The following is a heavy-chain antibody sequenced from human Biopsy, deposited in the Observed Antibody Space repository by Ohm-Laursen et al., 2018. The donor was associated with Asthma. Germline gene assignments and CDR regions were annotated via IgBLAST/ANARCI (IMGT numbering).Heavy chain of an antibody. CDR2: INYRGDT. V-gene: IGHV4-30-4*01. Sequence: SQTLSLTCTVSGGSISSGDYYWSWIRQPPGKGLEWIGEINYRGDTNYNPSLESRVSISVDTSTCHFSLRLNSVTAADTAVYYCVRGEEVAGTYFKDWDQGTLVTVSS. J-gene: IGHJ1*01. D-gene: IGHD6-19*01. CDR3: VRGEEVAGTYFKD. CDR1: GGSISSGDYY.